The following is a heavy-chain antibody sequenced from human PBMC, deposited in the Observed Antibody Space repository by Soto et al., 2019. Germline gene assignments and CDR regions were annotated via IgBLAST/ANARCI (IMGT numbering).Heavy chain of an antibody. J-gene: IGHJ6*02. D-gene: IGHD2-2*01. CDR3: AKDRLEVVVPARGTNLYYYYYYGMDV. CDR2: ISGSGGST. Sequence: EVQLLESGGGLVQPGGSLRLSCAASGFTFSSYAMSWVRQAPGKGLEWVSAISGSGGSTYYADSVKGRFTISRDNSKNTLYLQMNRLRAEDTAVYYCAKDRLEVVVPARGTNLYYYYYYGMDVWGQGTTVTVSS. V-gene: IGHV3-23*01. CDR1: GFTFSSYA.